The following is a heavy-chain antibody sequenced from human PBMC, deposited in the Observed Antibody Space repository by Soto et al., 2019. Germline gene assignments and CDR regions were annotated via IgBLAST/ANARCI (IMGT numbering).Heavy chain of an antibody. CDR2: IKSKVDGGTA. Sequence: EVQLVESGGGLVKPGGSLRLSCEASGFTFSNAWMNWVRQGPGKGLEWLGRIKSKVDGGTADYVAATKGSFSISRDDLKNMLYLQMNSLKPDDTAVYYCTTLSYLYYDGMDVWGQGTTFTVS. CDR3: TTLSYLYYDGMDV. V-gene: IGHV3-15*01. J-gene: IGHJ6*02. CDR1: GFTFSNAW. D-gene: IGHD2-2*01.